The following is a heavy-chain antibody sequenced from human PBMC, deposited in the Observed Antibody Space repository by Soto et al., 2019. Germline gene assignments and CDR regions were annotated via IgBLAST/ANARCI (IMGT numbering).Heavy chain of an antibody. CDR1: GFTFSSYA. D-gene: IGHD3-3*01. J-gene: IGHJ4*02. CDR2: MSGSGGTA. V-gene: IGHV3-23*01. Sequence: EVQLLESGGGLVQPGGSLRLSCAASGFTFSSYAMSWVRQAPGKGLEWVSGMSGSGGTAYYRDSGKGRFTISRDNSKQTLYLQMSSLRAEDTALYYCAKGPIFRVENIYDYWGQGTLVTVSS. CDR3: AKGPIFRVENIYDY.